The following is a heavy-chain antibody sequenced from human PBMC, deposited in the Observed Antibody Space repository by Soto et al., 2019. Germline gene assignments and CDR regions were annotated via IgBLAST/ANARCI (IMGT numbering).Heavy chain of an antibody. CDR1: GFIFSSYV. V-gene: IGHV3-30-3*01. Sequence: PGGSLRLSCVASGFIFSSYVMHWVRQAPGKGLEWVAVISYDGSNKYYADSVKGRFTISRDNSKNTLYLQMNSLRAEDTAVYYCARDPRAYCSSTSCSQNWFDPWGQGTLVTVSS. J-gene: IGHJ5*02. D-gene: IGHD2-2*01. CDR2: ISYDGSNK. CDR3: ARDPRAYCSSTSCSQNWFDP.